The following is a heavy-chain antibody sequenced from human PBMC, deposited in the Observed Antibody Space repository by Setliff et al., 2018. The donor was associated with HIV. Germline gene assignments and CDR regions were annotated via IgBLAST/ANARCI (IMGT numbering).Heavy chain of an antibody. J-gene: IGHJ4*02. CDR1: GYTFSRYG. V-gene: IGHV1-18*01. D-gene: IGHD2-21*02. CDR3: ARAGAEVTSHFDW. CDR2: ISASNGST. Sequence: ASVKVSCKASGYTFSRYGITWVRQAPGQGLEWMGWISASNGSTNYAQKFQGRVTMTTDTSTSTAYMELRSLRSDDTAVYYCARAGAEVTSHFDWWGQGTLVTVSS.